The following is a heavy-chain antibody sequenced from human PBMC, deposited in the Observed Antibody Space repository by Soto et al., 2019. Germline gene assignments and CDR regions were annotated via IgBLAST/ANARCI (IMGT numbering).Heavy chain of an antibody. D-gene: IGHD3-22*01. Sequence: GGSLRLSCAASGFTFSSYAMSWVRQAPGKGLEWVSAISGSGGSTYYADSVKGRFTISRDNSKNTLYLQMNSLRAEDMAVYYCAKDYYDSSGPRFDYWGQGTLVTVSS. V-gene: IGHV3-23*01. CDR1: GFTFSSYA. CDR2: ISGSGGST. J-gene: IGHJ4*02. CDR3: AKDYYDSSGPRFDY.